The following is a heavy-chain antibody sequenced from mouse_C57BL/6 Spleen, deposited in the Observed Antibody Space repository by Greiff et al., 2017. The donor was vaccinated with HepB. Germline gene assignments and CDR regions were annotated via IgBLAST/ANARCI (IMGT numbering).Heavy chain of an antibody. CDR3: ARRDFGYYGGSYAMDY. V-gene: IGHV1-69*01. J-gene: IGHJ4*01. Sequence: QVQLQQPGAELVMPGASVKLSCKASGYTFTSYWMHWVKQRPGQGLEWIGEIDPSDSYTNYNQKFKGKSTLTVDKSSSTAYMQLSSLTSEDSAVYYCARRDFGYYGGSYAMDYWGQGTSVTVSS. CDR2: IDPSDSYT. CDR1: GYTFTSYW. D-gene: IGHD1-1*01.